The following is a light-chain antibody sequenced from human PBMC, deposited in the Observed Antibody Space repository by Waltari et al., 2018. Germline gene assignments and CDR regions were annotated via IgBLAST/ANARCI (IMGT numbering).Light chain of an antibody. Sequence: EIVLTQSPATLSLSPGDTATLSCRASQSVSTYLAWYQQKPGQAPSLLIYAASNRAAGLPARCSGSGSGTDFTLTISGLEPEDFAVYYCQQRYIGLTFGGGTKV. J-gene: IGKJ4*01. CDR1: QSVSTY. CDR3: QQRYIGLT. V-gene: IGKV3-11*01. CDR2: AAS.